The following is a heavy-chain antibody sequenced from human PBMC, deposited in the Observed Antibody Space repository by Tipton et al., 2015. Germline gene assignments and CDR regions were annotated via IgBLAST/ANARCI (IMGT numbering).Heavy chain of an antibody. J-gene: IGHJ1*01. CDR3: ARDAGIVAAPSRYFHY. D-gene: IGHD2-15*01. CDR2: IYNTGTT. CDR1: GGSINSNY. V-gene: IGHV4-59*01. Sequence: LRLSCTVSGGSINSNYWSWIRQPPGKGLDWLGYIYNTGTTRYNPSLRSRVTISVDTSKNQFSLHLSSVTAADTAVYYCARDAGIVAAPSRYFHYWGQGTLVTVSS.